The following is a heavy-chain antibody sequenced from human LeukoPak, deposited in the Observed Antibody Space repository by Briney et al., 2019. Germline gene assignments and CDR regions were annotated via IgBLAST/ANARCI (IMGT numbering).Heavy chain of an antibody. D-gene: IGHD6-6*01. J-gene: IGHJ4*02. CDR2: IYSSGNT. V-gene: IGHV4-4*07. CDR3: ARESYSSSTSGLHY. CDR1: GVSISNYY. Sequence: SETLSLTCTVSGVSISNYYWSWIRQAAGKGLEWIGRIYSSGNTNYNPSLKSRVTMSIDRSKNQFSPKLSSATAADTAVYYCARESYSSSTSGLHYWGQGALVTVSS.